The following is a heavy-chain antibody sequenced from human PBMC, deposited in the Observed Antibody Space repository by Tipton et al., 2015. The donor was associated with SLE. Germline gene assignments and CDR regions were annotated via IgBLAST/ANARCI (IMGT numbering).Heavy chain of an antibody. CDR1: GFTFSSYA. CDR2: ISGSGSTT. Sequence: SLRLSCAASGFTFSSYAMSWVRQAPGKGLEWVSSISGSGSTTQYADSVKGRFTISRDNSKNTLYVQMNSLRAEDTAIYYCAKDLDRSTVTISYYFDDWGQGTLVTVPS. D-gene: IGHD4-17*01. J-gene: IGHJ4*02. V-gene: IGHV3-23*01. CDR3: AKDLDRSTVTISYYFDD.